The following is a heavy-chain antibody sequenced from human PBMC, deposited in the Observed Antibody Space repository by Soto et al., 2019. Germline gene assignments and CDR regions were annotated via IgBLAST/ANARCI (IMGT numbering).Heavy chain of an antibody. J-gene: IGHJ4*02. D-gene: IGHD6-19*01. Sequence: QVQLVQSGAEVKKPGASVKVSCKASGYTFTSYAMHWVRQDPGQRREWMGWSNAGNGNTKYSQKFQGRVTITRDTSASTAYMELSSLRSEDTAVYSCARVSGIAVAEVWGQGTLVTVSS. V-gene: IGHV1-3*01. CDR1: GYTFTSYA. CDR2: SNAGNGNT. CDR3: ARVSGIAVAEV.